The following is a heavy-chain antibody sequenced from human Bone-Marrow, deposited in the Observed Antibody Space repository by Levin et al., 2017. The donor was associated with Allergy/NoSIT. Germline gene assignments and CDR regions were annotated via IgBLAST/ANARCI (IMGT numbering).Heavy chain of an antibody. D-gene: IGHD2-2*01. CDR2: ISYDGSNK. CDR3: ARERTSWAPNWFDP. J-gene: IGHJ5*02. CDR1: GFTFSSYA. Sequence: GGSLRLSCAASGFTFSSYAMHWVRQAPGKGLEWVAVISYDGSNKYYADSVKGRFTISRDNSKNTLYLQMNSLRAEDTAVYYCARERTSWAPNWFDPWGQGTLVTVSS. V-gene: IGHV3-30-3*01.